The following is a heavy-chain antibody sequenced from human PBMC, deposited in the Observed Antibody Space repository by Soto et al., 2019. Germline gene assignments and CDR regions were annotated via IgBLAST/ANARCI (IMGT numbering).Heavy chain of an antibody. D-gene: IGHD3-16*01. J-gene: IGHJ6*02. CDR1: GYTFTSYG. CDR2: ISAYNGNT. Sequence: QVQLVQSGAEVKKPGASVKVSCKASGYTFTSYGISWVRQAPGQGLEWMGWISAYNGNTNYAQKLQGRVTMTTDTSTSTAYMELRSLRSDDTAVYYGARYSPGPPPMIWYYYYCMDVWGQGTTFTVSS. V-gene: IGHV1-18*04. CDR3: ARYSPGPPPMIWYYYYCMDV.